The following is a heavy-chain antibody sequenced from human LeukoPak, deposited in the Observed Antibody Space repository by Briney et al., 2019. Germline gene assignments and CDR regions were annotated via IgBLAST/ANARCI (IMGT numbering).Heavy chain of an antibody. CDR1: GVAISDYF. CDR3: ARSPSTIGWNWGYYFDF. V-gene: IGHV4-4*07. J-gene: IGHJ4*02. D-gene: IGHD1-7*01. Sequence: SESLSLTCSVSGVAISDYFWSWIRQPAGRDLEWIGRISTTGSTYFNPSLQSRVRMSVDSSKTHFSLRLSSVTAADTAVYYCARSPSTIGWNWGYYFDFWGQGHLVTVSS. CDR2: ISTTGST.